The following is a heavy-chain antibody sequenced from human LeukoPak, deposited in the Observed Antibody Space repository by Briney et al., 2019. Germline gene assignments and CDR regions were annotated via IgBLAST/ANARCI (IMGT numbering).Heavy chain of an antibody. CDR2: ISGSGGST. J-gene: IGHJ4*02. D-gene: IGHD6-6*01. Sequence: PGGSLRLSCAASGFTSSSYAMSWVRQAPGKGLEWVSAISGSGGSTYYADSVKGRFTISRDNSKNTLYLQMNSLRAEDTAVYYCAKLGGKIAARTYYFDYWGQGTLVTVSS. CDR1: GFTSSSYA. CDR3: AKLGGKIAARTYYFDY. V-gene: IGHV3-23*01.